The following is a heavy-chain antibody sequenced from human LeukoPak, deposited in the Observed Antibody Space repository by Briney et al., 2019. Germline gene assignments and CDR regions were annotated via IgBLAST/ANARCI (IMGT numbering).Heavy chain of an antibody. D-gene: IGHD2-2*01. Sequence: ASVKVSCKASGYTFTSYVISWVRQAPGQGLEWMAWICAYNGNTNYAHTLQGRVTMTTDTSTSTAYMELRSLRPEDTAVYDCARDGAYCSSSSCHAWDAFDRWGEATMVSVSS. CDR2: ICAYNGNT. CDR1: GYTFTSYV. CDR3: ARDGAYCSSSSCHAWDAFDR. J-gene: IGHJ3*02. V-gene: IGHV1-18*01.